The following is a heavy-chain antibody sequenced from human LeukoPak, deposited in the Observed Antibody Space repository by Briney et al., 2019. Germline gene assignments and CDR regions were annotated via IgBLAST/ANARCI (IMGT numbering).Heavy chain of an antibody. J-gene: IGHJ4*02. V-gene: IGHV1-2*06. CDR3: ARVELIRDYYFDY. CDR2: INPNTGGT. D-gene: IGHD1-7*01. Sequence: ASVKVSCKASGYTFTGYYMHWVRQAPAQGLEWMGRINPNTGGTIYAQKFQGRVTMTRDTPITTAYMELSRLRSDDTAVYYCARVELIRDYYFDYWGQGTLVTVSS. CDR1: GYTFTGYY.